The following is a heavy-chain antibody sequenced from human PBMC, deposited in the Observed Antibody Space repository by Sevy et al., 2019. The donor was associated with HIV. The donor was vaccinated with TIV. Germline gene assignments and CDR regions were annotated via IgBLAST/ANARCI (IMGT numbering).Heavy chain of an antibody. CDR1: GYTFTSYG. CDR3: ARDRSPRYSSSWYYFDY. CDR2: ISAYNGNT. Sequence: ASVKVSCKASGYTFTSYGISWVRQAPGQGLEWMGWISAYNGNTNYAQKLQGRVTMTTDTSTGTANMELRSLRSDDTAVYYCARDRSPRYSSSWYYFDYWGQGTLVTVSS. J-gene: IGHJ4*02. V-gene: IGHV1-18*01. D-gene: IGHD6-13*01.